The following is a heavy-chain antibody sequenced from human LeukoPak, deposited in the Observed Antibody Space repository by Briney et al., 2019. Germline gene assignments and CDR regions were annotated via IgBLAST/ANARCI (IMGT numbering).Heavy chain of an antibody. D-gene: IGHD3-22*01. J-gene: IGHJ4*02. CDR1: GGSISSGSYY. V-gene: IGHV4-61*01. Sequence: SETLSLTCTVSGGSISSGSYYWSWIRQPPGKGLEWIGYIYYSGSTNYNPSLKSRVTISVDTSKNQFSLKLSSVTAADTAVYYCARDRAHDSSGYTTYYFDYWGQGTLVTVSS. CDR3: ARDRAHDSSGYTTYYFDY. CDR2: IYYSGST.